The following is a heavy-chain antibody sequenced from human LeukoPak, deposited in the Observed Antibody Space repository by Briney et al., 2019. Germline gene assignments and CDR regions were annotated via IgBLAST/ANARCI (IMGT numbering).Heavy chain of an antibody. CDR2: INPSGGST. CDR3: ARPQYSFGSGSTRPLFDF. V-gene: IGHV1-46*01. Sequence: VASVKVSCKASGYTFTSYYMHWVRQAPGQGLEWMGIINPSGGSTSYAQKFQGRVTMTRDTSTSTVYMDLANLRSDDTAVYFCARPQYSFGSGSTRPLFDFWGQGTLVTVSS. CDR1: GYTFTSYY. D-gene: IGHD3-10*01. J-gene: IGHJ4*02.